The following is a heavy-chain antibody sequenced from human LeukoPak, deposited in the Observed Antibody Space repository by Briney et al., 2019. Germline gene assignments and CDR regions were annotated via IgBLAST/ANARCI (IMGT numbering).Heavy chain of an antibody. V-gene: IGHV1-2*02. CDR1: GYTFTGYY. J-gene: IGHJ6*02. CDR3: ARDRGHIVVVTANYYYYGMGV. D-gene: IGHD2-21*02. Sequence: ASVKVSCKASGYTFTGYYMHWVRQAPGQGLEGMGWINPYSGGKNYVQKFQGRVTMTRDTYISTAYLDLSRLRSDDAAVYYCARDRGHIVVVTANYYYYGMGVWGQGTTVTVS. CDR2: INPYSGGK.